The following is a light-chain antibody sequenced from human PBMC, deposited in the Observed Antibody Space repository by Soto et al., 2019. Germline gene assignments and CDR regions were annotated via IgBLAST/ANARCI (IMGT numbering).Light chain of an antibody. Sequence: QSALTQPPSASGSPGQSVTISCTGTSSDVGGYNYVSWHQQHPGKAPKLIIYDVTKRPSGVPDRFSGSKSGYTASLTVSGLQGEDEADYYCSSFAGGNIYVFGTGTKLTVL. CDR3: SSFAGGNIYV. CDR1: SSDVGGYNY. V-gene: IGLV2-8*01. CDR2: DVT. J-gene: IGLJ1*01.